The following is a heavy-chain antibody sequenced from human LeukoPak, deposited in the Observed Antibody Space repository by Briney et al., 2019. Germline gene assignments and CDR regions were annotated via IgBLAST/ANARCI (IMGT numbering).Heavy chain of an antibody. J-gene: IGHJ4*02. CDR3: ARLVYCGGDCYSAPFDY. V-gene: IGHV5-51*01. Sequence: GESLEISCKGSGYSFTSYWIGWVRQMPGEGLEWMGIIYPGDSDTRYSPSFQGQVTISADKSISTAYLQWSSLKASDTAMYYCARLVYCGGDCYSAPFDYWGQGTLVTVSS. D-gene: IGHD2-21*02. CDR1: GYSFTSYW. CDR2: IYPGDSDT.